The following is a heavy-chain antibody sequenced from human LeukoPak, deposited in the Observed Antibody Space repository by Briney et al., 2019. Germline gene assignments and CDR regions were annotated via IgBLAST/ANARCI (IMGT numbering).Heavy chain of an antibody. CDR2: ISSSGSTI. Sequence: PGGSLRLSCAASGFTLSSLAMHWVRQAPGKGLEWVSYISSSGSTIYYADSVKGRFTISRDNAKNSLYLQMNSLRAEDTAVYYCARVARNWNYYWFDPWGQGTLVTVSS. J-gene: IGHJ5*02. CDR3: ARVARNWNYYWFDP. V-gene: IGHV3-48*03. D-gene: IGHD1-7*01. CDR1: GFTLSSLA.